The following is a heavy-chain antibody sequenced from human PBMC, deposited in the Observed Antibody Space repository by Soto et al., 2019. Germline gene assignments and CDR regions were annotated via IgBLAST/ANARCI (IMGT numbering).Heavy chain of an antibody. Sequence: EVQLVESGGGLVQPGGSLRLSCAASGFTFSSYWMSWVRQPPGKGLEWVANIKKDGSEKYYVDSVKGRFTISRDNGKNTLYLQMNSLRAEDTAVYYCARDGVYDFWSGYSYYYYYYMDVWGKGTTVTVSS. CDR2: IKKDGSEK. CDR3: ARDGVYDFWSGYSYYYYYYMDV. CDR1: GFTFSSYW. D-gene: IGHD3-3*01. J-gene: IGHJ6*03. V-gene: IGHV3-7*01.